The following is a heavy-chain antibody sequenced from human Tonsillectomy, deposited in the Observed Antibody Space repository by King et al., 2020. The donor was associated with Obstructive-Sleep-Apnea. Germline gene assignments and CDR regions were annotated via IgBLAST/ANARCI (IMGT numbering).Heavy chain of an antibody. V-gene: IGHV3-7*03. D-gene: IGHD1-14*01. J-gene: IGHJ4*02. CDR3: VHRGGLASNRPVYFDH. CDR2: IRQDGGEK. CDR1: GFTFSDYW. Sequence: VQLVESGGNLVQPGGSLRLSCEASGFTFSDYWMSWVRQAPGKGPEWVANIRQDGGEKNYLDSVRGRFTISRDNAKKSLYLQINSLRAEDTAVYYCVHRGGLASNRPVYFDHWGLGALVTVSS.